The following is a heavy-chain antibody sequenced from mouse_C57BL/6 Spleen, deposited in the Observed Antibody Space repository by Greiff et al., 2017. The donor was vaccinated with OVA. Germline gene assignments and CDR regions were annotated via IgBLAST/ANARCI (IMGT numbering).Heavy chain of an antibody. CDR2: IYPGDGDT. J-gene: IGHJ1*03. CDR1: GYAFSSSW. CDR3: ARGGYGSSYWYFDV. V-gene: IGHV1-82*01. Sequence: VKLQESGPELVKPGASVKISCKASGYAFSSSWMNWVKQRPGKGLEWIGRIYPGDGDTNYNGKFKGKATLTADKSSSTAYMQLSSLTSEDSAVYFCARGGYGSSYWYFDVWGTGTTVTVSS. D-gene: IGHD1-1*01.